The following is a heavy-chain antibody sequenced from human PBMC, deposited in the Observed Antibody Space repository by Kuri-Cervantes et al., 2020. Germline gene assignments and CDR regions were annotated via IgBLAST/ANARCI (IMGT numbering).Heavy chain of an antibody. Sequence: SETLSLTCTVSGGSISSYYWGWIRQPPGKGLEWIGSIYYSGSTYYSPSLKSRVTISVDTSKDQFSLKLSSVTAADTAVYYCARHYSSSWYSPLDYWGQGTLVTVSS. V-gene: IGHV4-39*01. CDR1: GGSISSYY. D-gene: IGHD6-13*01. J-gene: IGHJ4*02. CDR3: ARHYSSSWYSPLDY. CDR2: IYYSGST.